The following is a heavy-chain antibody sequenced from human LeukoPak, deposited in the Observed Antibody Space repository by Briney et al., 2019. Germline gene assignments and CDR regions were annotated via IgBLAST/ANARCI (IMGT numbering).Heavy chain of an antibody. CDR3: ARDAGSGSDDY. V-gene: IGHV1-8*02. Sequence: ASVKVSCKASGYTFTGYYMHWVRRATGQGLEWMGWMNPNSGNTGYAQKFQGRVTMTRNTSISTAYMELSSLRSEDTAVYYCARDAGSGSDDYWGQGTLVTVSS. D-gene: IGHD3-10*01. CDR2: MNPNSGNT. J-gene: IGHJ4*02. CDR1: GYTFTGYY.